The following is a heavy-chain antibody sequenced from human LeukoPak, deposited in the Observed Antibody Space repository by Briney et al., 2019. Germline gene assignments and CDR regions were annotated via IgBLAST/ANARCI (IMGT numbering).Heavy chain of an antibody. CDR2: ISGRGGST. CDR1: GFTFNIYA. J-gene: IGHJ4*02. Sequence: GSLRLSCAASGFTFNIYAMSWVRQAPGKGLEWVSAISGRGGSTYYADSVKGRFIISRDNSKNTLFLQMNSLRAEDTAVYYCAKDAVYDDSSGYFDYWGQGTLVTVSS. V-gene: IGHV3-23*01. D-gene: IGHD3-22*01. CDR3: AKDAVYDDSSGYFDY.